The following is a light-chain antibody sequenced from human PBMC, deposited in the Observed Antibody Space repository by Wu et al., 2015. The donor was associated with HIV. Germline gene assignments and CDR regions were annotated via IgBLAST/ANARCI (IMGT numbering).Light chain of an antibody. J-gene: IGKJ2*01. Sequence: AIQMTQSPSSLSASVGDRVIITCRASEDIRNDLGWYQQKPGKPPKLLIYATSILHNGVPSRFSGSGSGMYFTLTISSLQPEDFAIYFCLQDSTYPRTFGQGTKVDVK. CDR3: LQDSTYPRT. V-gene: IGKV1-6*01. CDR2: ATS. CDR1: EDIRND.